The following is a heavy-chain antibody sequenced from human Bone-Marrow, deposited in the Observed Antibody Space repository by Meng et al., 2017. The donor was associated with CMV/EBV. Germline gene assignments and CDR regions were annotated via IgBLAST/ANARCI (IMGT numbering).Heavy chain of an antibody. CDR2: IYYSGST. D-gene: IGHD3-10*01. V-gene: IGHV4-59*01. CDR3: ARVALYYYGSGSPLPETNYYSGMDV. CDR1: GGSISSYY. Sequence: SETLSLTCTVSGGSISSYYWSWIRQPPGKGLEWIGYIYYSGSTNYNPSLKRRVTISVDTSKNQFSLKLSSVTAADTAVYYCARVALYYYGSGSPLPETNYYSGMDVWGQGTTVTVSS. J-gene: IGHJ6*02.